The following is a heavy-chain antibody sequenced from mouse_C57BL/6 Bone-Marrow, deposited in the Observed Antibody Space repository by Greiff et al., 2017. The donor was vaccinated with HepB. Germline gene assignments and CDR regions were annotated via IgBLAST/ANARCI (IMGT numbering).Heavy chain of an antibody. CDR1: GFTFSSYG. J-gene: IGHJ2*01. V-gene: IGHV5-6*01. CDR3: ARGTGTDY. D-gene: IGHD4-1*01. CDR2: ISSGGSYT. Sequence: EVHLVESGGDLVKPGGSLKLSCAASGFTFSSYGMSWVRQTPDKRLEWVATISSGGSYTYYPDSVKGRFTISRDNAKNTLYLQMSSLKSEDTAMYYCARGTGTDYWGQGTTLTVSS.